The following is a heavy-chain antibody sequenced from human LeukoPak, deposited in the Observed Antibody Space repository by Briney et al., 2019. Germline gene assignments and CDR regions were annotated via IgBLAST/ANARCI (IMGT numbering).Heavy chain of an antibody. D-gene: IGHD3-10*01. V-gene: IGHV4-59*01. J-gene: IGHJ4*02. CDR3: AREKSGESDF. CDR1: GGSFSSYY. CDR2: IYYSGTT. Sequence: PSETLSLTCTVSGGSFSSYYWNWIRQPPGKGLEWIGYIYYSGTTNYNPSLKSRVTISVDTSKNQFSLKLNSVTAADTAVYYCAREKSGESDFWGQGTLVTVSS.